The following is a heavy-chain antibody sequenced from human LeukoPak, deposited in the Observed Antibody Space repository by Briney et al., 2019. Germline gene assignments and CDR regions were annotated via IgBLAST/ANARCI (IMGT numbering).Heavy chain of an antibody. Sequence: PGGSLRLSCAVSGFSANNYWMSWVRQGPGKGLEWVASIKQDGSEKYYVDSAKGRFTISRDNAKNSLYLQMNSLGVEDTAVYYCARDPGDSDGWYYFDCWGQGTLVTVSS. CDR3: ARDPGDSDGWYYFDC. CDR1: GFSANNYW. V-gene: IGHV3-7*01. D-gene: IGHD6-19*01. J-gene: IGHJ4*02. CDR2: IKQDGSEK.